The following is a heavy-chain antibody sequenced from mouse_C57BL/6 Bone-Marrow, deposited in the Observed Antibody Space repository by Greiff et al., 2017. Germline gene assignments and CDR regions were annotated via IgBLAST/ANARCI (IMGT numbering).Heavy chain of an antibody. J-gene: IGHJ3*01. V-gene: IGHV14-4*01. CDR1: GFNIKDDY. D-gene: IGHD2-2*01. CDR3: TTVSSYYYGYDWFAY. Sequence: EVQLQQSGAELVRPGASVKLSCTASGFNIKDDYMHWVKQRPEQGLEWIGWIDPENGDTEYASKFQGKATITADTSSNTAYLQLSSLTSEDTAVYYCTTVSSYYYGYDWFAYWGQGTLVTVSA. CDR2: IDPENGDT.